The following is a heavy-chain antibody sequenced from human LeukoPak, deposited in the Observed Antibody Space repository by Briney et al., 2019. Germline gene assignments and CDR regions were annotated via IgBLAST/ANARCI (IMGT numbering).Heavy chain of an antibody. Sequence: SETLSLTCTLSGASISSGGFYWSWIRQHPGKGLEWIGYIFYSGSTYYNSSLRSRVTLSVDTTKNQFSLKLSSVTATDTAVYYCARADLNYGSGTDFDYWGQGTLVTVSS. CDR2: IFYSGST. CDR3: ARADLNYGSGTDFDY. D-gene: IGHD3-10*01. CDR1: GASISSGGFY. V-gene: IGHV4-31*03. J-gene: IGHJ4*02.